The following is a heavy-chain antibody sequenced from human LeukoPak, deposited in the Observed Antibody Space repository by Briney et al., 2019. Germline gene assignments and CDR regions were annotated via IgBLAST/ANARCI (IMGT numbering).Heavy chain of an antibody. V-gene: IGHV4-34*01. D-gene: IGHD2-15*01. CDR2: INHRGST. CDR3: ASLPVVAATPGGDY. CDR1: GGSFSGYY. Sequence: KPSETLSLTCAVYGGSFSGYYWSWIRQPPGKGLEWIGEINHRGSTNYNPSLKSRVTISVDTSKNQFSLKLSSVTAADTAVYYCASLPVVAATPGGDYWGQGTLVTVSS. J-gene: IGHJ4*02.